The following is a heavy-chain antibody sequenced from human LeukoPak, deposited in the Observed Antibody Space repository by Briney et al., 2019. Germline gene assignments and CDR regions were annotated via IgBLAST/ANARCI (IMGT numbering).Heavy chain of an antibody. D-gene: IGHD5-18*01. CDR1: GXTFSSYA. Sequence: PGGSLRLSCAASGXTFSSYAMSWVRQAPGKGLEWVSAISGSGGSTYYAGSVKGRFTISRDNSKNTLYLQMNSLRGEDTAVYYCASNGRGYSYGFDYWGQGTLVTVSS. V-gene: IGHV3-23*01. J-gene: IGHJ4*02. CDR2: ISGSGGST. CDR3: ASNGRGYSYGFDY.